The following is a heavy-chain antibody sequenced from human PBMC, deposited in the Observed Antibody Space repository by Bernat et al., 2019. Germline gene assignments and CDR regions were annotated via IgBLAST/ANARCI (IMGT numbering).Heavy chain of an antibody. Sequence: QVQLQESGPGLVKPSETLSLTCAVSGYSISSGYYWGWIRQPPGKGLEWIGSIYHSGSTYYNPSHKSRVTISVDTSKNQFSLKLSSVTAADTAVYYCARERFVIAAAGKPDDYWGQGTLVTVSS. CDR3: ARERFVIAAAGKPDDY. D-gene: IGHD6-13*01. CDR2: IYHSGST. V-gene: IGHV4-38-2*02. CDR1: GYSISSGYY. J-gene: IGHJ4*02.